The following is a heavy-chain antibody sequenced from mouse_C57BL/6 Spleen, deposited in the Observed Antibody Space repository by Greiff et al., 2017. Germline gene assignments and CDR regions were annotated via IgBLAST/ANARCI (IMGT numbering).Heavy chain of an antibody. CDR3: ARSFYDYDEGGFAY. CDR2: ISYDGSN. J-gene: IGHJ3*01. V-gene: IGHV3-6*01. CDR1: GYSITSGYY. Sequence: EVQLQQSGPGLVKPSQSLSLTCSVTGYSITSGYYWNWIRQFPGNKLEWMGYISYDGSNNYNPSLKNRISITRDTSKNQFFLKLNSVTTEDTATYYCARSFYDYDEGGFAYWGQGTLVTVSA. D-gene: IGHD2-4*01.